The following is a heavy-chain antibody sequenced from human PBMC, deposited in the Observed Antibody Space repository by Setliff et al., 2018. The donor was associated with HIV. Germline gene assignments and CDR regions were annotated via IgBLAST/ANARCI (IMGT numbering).Heavy chain of an antibody. D-gene: IGHD2-15*01. Sequence: GSLRLSCAASGFTFSNYWMDWVRQAPGKGLEWVATIKQDGSEIYYMDSVKGRFTISRDNARTSLFLEMRSLRDEDTAVYYCARDLRSSHGSPNYFDYWGRGALVTVSS. J-gene: IGHJ4*02. CDR1: GFTFSNYW. CDR3: ARDLRSSHGSPNYFDY. CDR2: IKQDGSEI. V-gene: IGHV3-7*03.